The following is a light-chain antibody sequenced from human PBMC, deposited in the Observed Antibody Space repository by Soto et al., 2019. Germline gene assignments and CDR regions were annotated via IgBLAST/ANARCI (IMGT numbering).Light chain of an antibody. CDR1: QSVSATF. V-gene: IGKV3-20*01. CDR3: QQYGYPPETNT. CDR2: GTS. J-gene: IGKJ4*01. Sequence: EIALTQSPGTLSLSPGERATLSSTATQSVSATFLAWYQQKPGQAPRLLIFGTSIRASGIPDRFRGSGSGPDFTLTISRLEPEDFAVYYCQQYGYPPETNTFGGGTKVDI.